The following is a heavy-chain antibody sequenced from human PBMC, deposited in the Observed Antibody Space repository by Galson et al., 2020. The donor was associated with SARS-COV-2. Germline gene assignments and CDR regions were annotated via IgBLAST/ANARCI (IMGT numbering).Heavy chain of an antibody. CDR2: LKSNVHGGTT. CDR3: TAIVGAWDTFDN. Sequence: GGSLRLPCAASGFSFKTAWMSWVRQAPGKGLEWIGRLKSNVHGGTTDYAAPVEGRFTISRDDSKNTLFLQMYSLKTEDTAVYYCTAIVGAWDTFDNWGQGTMVTVSP. J-gene: IGHJ3*02. CDR1: GFSFKTAW. V-gene: IGHV3-15*01. D-gene: IGHD1-26*01.